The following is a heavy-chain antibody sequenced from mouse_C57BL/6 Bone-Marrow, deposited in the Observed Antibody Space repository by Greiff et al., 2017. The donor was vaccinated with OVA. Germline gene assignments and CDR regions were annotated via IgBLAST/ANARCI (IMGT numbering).Heavy chain of an antibody. CDR2: ISYSGST. D-gene: IGHD1-1*01. J-gene: IGHJ2*01. CDR1: GYSITSDY. CDR3: TRIARSSYEGLDY. V-gene: IGHV3-8*01. Sequence: EVKLVESGPGLAKPSQTLSLTCSVTGYSITSDYWNWIRKFPGNKLEYMGYISYSGSTYYNPSLKSRISITRDTSKNQYYLQLNSVTTEDTATYYCTRIARSSYEGLDYWGQGTTLTVSS.